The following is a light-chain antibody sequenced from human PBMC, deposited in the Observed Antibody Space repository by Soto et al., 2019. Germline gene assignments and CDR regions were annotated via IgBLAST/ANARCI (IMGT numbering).Light chain of an antibody. CDR2: RTS. CDR1: QNISTY. J-gene: IGKJ4*01. CDR3: QHTYITIS. Sequence: DIQVTQSPSSLSASVGDRVTISCRASQNISTYLHWFQQRPGGAPKLLISRTSNLEIAVPSRFGGSGSGTDFTLTISDLQAADSASYYCQHTYITISFGGGTKVE. V-gene: IGKV1-39*01.